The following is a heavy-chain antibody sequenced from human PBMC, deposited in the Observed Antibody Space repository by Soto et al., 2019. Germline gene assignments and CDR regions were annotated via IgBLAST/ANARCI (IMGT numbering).Heavy chain of an antibody. CDR3: AREPPNYDFWSAPYGMDV. CDR1: GFTFSSYG. D-gene: IGHD3-3*01. CDR2: IWYDGSNK. J-gene: IGHJ6*02. Sequence: PGGSLRLSCAASGFTFSSYGMHWVRQAPGKGLEWVAVIWYDGSNKYYADSVKGRFTISRDNAKNPLYLQMNSLRAEDTAVYYCAREPPNYDFWSAPYGMDVWGQGTTVTVSS. V-gene: IGHV3-33*01.